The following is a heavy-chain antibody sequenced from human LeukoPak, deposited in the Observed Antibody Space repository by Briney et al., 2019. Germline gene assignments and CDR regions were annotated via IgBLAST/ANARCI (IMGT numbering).Heavy chain of an antibody. Sequence: SETLSLTCTVSGGSLSSSSHYWGWIRQPPGKGLEWIGSIYNSGSTYYNPSLKSRVTISVDMSKNQFSLKLSSVTAADTAVYYCARAEEQPVFWFDPWGQGTLVTVSS. CDR3: ARAEEQPVFWFDP. V-gene: IGHV4-39*01. CDR1: GGSLSSSSHY. D-gene: IGHD6-13*01. CDR2: IYNSGST. J-gene: IGHJ5*02.